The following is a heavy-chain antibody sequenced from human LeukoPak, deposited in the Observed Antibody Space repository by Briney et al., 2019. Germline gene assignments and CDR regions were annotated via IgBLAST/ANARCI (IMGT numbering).Heavy chain of an antibody. Sequence: GGSLRLSCAASGFTFSSYNMNWVRQAPGKGLEWVSSITSGSSYIYYADSVKGRFTISRDNAKNSLYLQMNSLRAEDTAVYYCARARKSGGITMIRGVKDRGWFDPWGQGTLVTVSS. D-gene: IGHD3-10*01. V-gene: IGHV3-21*01. CDR1: GFTFSSYN. J-gene: IGHJ5*02. CDR3: ARARKSGGITMIRGVKDRGWFDP. CDR2: ITSGSSYI.